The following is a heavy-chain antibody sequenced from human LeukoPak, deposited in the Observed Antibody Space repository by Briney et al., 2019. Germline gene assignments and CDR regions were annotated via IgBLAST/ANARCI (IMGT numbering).Heavy chain of an antibody. CDR2: IYYSGST. CDR3: AREVPYYYDSSGTFDY. CDR1: GGSISSGDYY. J-gene: IGHJ4*02. D-gene: IGHD3-22*01. V-gene: IGHV4-30-4*01. Sequence: PSETLSLTCTVSGGSISSGDYYWSWIRQPPGKGPEWIGYIYYSGSTYYNPSLKSRVTISVDTSKNQFSLKLSSVTAADTAVYYCAREVPYYYDSSGTFDYWGQGTLVTVSS.